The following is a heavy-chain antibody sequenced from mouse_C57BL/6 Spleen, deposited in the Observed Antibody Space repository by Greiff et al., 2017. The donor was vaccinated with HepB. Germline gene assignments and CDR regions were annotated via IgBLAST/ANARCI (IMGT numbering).Heavy chain of an antibody. V-gene: IGHV5-17*01. Sequence: EVKLMESGGGLVKPGGSLKLSCAASGFTFSDYGMHWVRQAPEKGLEWVAYISSGSSTIYYADTVKGRFTISRDNAKNTLFLQMTSLRSEDTAMYYCARSYYGIAYAMDYWGQGTSVTVSS. CDR1: GFTFSDYG. D-gene: IGHD2-10*01. CDR2: ISSGSSTI. J-gene: IGHJ4*01. CDR3: ARSYYGIAYAMDY.